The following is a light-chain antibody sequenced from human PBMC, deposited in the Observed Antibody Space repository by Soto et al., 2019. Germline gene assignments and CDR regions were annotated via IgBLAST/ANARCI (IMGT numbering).Light chain of an antibody. V-gene: IGLV7-46*01. Sequence: QAVVTQEPSLTVSPGGTVTLTCDSSTGPVTTEHYPYWFQQKPGQAPRTLIFDTSNKHSWTPARFSGSLLGGKAALTLSGAQPEDEAEYYCLLSYIGVGVFGVGTKLTVL. CDR2: DTS. CDR1: TGPVTTEHY. CDR3: LLSYIGVGV. J-gene: IGLJ2*01.